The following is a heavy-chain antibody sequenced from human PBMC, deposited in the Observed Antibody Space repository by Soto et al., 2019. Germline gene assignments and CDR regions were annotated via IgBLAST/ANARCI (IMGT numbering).Heavy chain of an antibody. CDR2: ISGSGGST. J-gene: IGHJ3*02. CDR3: AKGRHSSSWYGAAFDI. D-gene: IGHD6-13*01. Sequence: GGSLRLSCAASGFTFSSYAMSWVRQAPGKGLEWVSAISGSGGSTYYADSVKGRFTISRDNSKNTLYLQMNSLRAEDTAVYYCAKGRHSSSWYGAAFDIWGKGTMVTVAS. CDR1: GFTFSSYA. V-gene: IGHV3-23*01.